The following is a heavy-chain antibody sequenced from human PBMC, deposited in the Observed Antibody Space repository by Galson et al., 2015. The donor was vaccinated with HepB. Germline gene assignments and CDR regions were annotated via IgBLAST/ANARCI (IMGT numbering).Heavy chain of an antibody. V-gene: IGHV3-53*01. D-gene: IGHD2-15*01. CDR1: GFIVSTDY. J-gene: IGHJ6*02. CDR3: ALGRGYYGMDV. Sequence: SLRLSCAASGFIVSTDYMTWVRQAPGRGLDWVAVIHSGGTTYYAGSVKGRFTISRDDSKNTIYLRMNSLRAEDTAVYYCALGRGYYGMDVWGQGTMVTVSS. CDR2: IHSGGTT.